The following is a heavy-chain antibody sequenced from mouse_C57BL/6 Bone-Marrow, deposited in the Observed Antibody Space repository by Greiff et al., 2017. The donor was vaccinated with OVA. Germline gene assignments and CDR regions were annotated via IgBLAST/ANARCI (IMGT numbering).Heavy chain of an antibody. V-gene: IGHV1-81*01. CDR3: ARMKYYGSLDY. D-gene: IGHD1-1*01. CDR2: IYPRSGNT. Sequence: VQRVESGAELARPGASVKLSCKASGYTFTSYGISWVKQRTGQGLEWIGEIYPRSGNTYYNEKFKGKATLTADKSSSTAYMELRSLTSEDSAVYFCARMKYYGSLDYWGQGTTLTVSS. J-gene: IGHJ2*01. CDR1: GYTFTSYG.